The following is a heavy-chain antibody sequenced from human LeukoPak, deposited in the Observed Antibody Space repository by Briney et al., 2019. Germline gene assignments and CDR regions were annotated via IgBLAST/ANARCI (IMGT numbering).Heavy chain of an antibody. J-gene: IGHJ4*02. Sequence: PGGSLRLSCAASGFTFNSYEMNWVRQAPGKGLEWVSYISSSGSTIYHADSVKGRFTISRDNAKNLLYLQMNSLRADDTGVYYCARGGYCSGGNCYATLYDFWGQGTRVTVSS. CDR3: ARGGYCSGGNCYATLYDF. D-gene: IGHD2-15*01. V-gene: IGHV3-48*03. CDR1: GFTFNSYE. CDR2: ISSSGSTI.